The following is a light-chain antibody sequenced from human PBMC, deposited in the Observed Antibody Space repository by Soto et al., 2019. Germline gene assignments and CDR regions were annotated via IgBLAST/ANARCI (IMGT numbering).Light chain of an antibody. CDR1: PSGSSSY. CDR3: QQYDNLPT. CDR2: GVS. Sequence: WERCTLYCRASPSGSSSYLTCYQQKPGKPPRLLIFGVSSRDCGISARFSGSGSETDFTFTISRLQPEDIATYYCQQYDNLPTFGGGTKVDIK. J-gene: IGKJ4*01. V-gene: IGKV3D-7*01.